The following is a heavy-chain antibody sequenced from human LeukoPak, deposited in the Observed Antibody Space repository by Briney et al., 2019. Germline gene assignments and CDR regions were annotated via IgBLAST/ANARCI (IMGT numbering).Heavy chain of an antibody. CDR3: ARTMRPILTGYYSLDY. CDR1: GFTFSSYG. J-gene: IGHJ4*02. Sequence: PGRSLRLSCATSGFTFSSYGIHWVRQAPGKGLEWVAVISYDGSNKYYADSVKGRFTISRDNSKNTLYLQMNSLRAEDTAVYYCARTMRPILTGYYSLDYWGQGTLVTVSS. V-gene: IGHV3-30*03. D-gene: IGHD3-9*01. CDR2: ISYDGSNK.